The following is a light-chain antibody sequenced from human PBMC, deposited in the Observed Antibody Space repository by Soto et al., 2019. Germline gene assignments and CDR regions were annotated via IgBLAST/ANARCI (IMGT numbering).Light chain of an antibody. Sequence: EIVLTQSPGTLSLSPGEGATLSCRASQSVGSNYLAWYQQRPGQPPNLLIFGASHRAPDIPDRFSGSGSGTDFTLTISRLEPEDFAVYYCQQYGGSVQTFGQGTKVDIK. CDR2: GAS. V-gene: IGKV3-20*01. CDR3: QQYGGSVQT. J-gene: IGKJ1*01. CDR1: QSVGSNY.